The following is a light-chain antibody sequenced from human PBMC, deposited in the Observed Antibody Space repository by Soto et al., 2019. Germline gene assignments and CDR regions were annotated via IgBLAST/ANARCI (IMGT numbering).Light chain of an antibody. CDR1: QSISSN. CDR2: AAS. Sequence: IQMTQSPPSLSSSVGDRVTITCRASQSISSNLNWYQQKPGRAPDLLIYAASSLHSGVPSRFSGSASGTDFTLTISSLQPEDSATYNCQQSHSTPRTVGQGSKVDI. CDR3: QQSHSTPRT. V-gene: IGKV1-39*01. J-gene: IGKJ1*01.